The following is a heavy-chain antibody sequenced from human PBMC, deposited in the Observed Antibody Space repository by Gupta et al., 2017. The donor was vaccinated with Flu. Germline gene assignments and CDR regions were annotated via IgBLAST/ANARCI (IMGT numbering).Heavy chain of an antibody. V-gene: IGHV3-30*02. Sequence: TISRDNSKNTLYLQMNSLRAEDTAVYYCAKSGGYSGYDFDFDYWGQGTLVTVSS. D-gene: IGHD5-12*01. CDR3: AKSGGYSGYDFDFDY. J-gene: IGHJ4*02.